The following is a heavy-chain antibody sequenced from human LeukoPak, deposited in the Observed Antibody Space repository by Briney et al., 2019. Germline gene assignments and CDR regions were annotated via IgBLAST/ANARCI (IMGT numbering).Heavy chain of an antibody. CDR2: INPNSGGT. V-gene: IGHV1-2*02. D-gene: IGHD5-18*01. Sequence: ASVKVSCKASGYTFTVYYMHWVRQAPGQGGEWMGWINPNSGGTKYAQTFKGRVTMTRDTSISTAYMELSSLRSDDTAVYYCARDGDTYGYYYYGLDVWGQGTTVTVSS. CDR3: ARDGDTYGYYYYGLDV. J-gene: IGHJ6*02. CDR1: GYTFTVYY.